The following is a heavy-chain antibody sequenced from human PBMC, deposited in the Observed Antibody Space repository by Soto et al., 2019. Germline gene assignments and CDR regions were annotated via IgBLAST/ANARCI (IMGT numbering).Heavy chain of an antibody. D-gene: IGHD6-13*01. CDR2: ISAYNGNT. Sequence: ASVKVSCKTAGYTFTGYYMHWVRQAPGQGLEWMGWISAYNGNTNYAQKLQGRVTMTTDTSTSTAYMELRSLRSDDTAVYYCAINSWYPYGGQGSLGTVSS. J-gene: IGHJ4*02. V-gene: IGHV1-18*04. CDR3: AINSWYPY. CDR1: GYTFTGYY.